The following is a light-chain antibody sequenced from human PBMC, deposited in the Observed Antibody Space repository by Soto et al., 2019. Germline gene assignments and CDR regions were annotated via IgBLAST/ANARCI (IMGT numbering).Light chain of an antibody. CDR3: QQDASSPLT. CDR1: QSVGKNY. Sequence: EIVLTQSPGTLSLSPGERATFSCRASQSVGKNYFAWFQKKPGQAPTLLIQGASSRVPGIPDRFSGSGSGSDCTLTISKLEPADFAVYYCQQDASSPLTFGGGAKVESK. CDR2: GAS. V-gene: IGKV3-20*01. J-gene: IGKJ4*01.